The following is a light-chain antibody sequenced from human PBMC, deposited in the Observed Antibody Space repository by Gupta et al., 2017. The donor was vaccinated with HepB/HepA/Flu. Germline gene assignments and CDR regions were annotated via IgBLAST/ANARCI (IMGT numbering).Light chain of an antibody. J-gene: IGLJ1*01. CDR1: SLRSYY. CDR2: GKN. CDR3: NSRDSSGNHAV. Sequence: STELTQDPAVSVAWEQTARITCQGDSLRSYYGSWYQQKPGQAPVLVIYGKNNRPSGIPDRFSGSSSGNTASLTITGAQAEDEADYYCNSRDSSGNHAVFGTGTKVTVL. V-gene: IGLV3-19*01.